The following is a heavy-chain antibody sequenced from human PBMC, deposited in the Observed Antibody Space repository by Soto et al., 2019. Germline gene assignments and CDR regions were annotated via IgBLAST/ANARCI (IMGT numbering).Heavy chain of an antibody. CDR3: ARETTGEAVAGTIDYFDY. J-gene: IGHJ4*02. Sequence: HVQLVQSGAEVKKPGASVKVSCKASGYTFTSYYMHWVRQAPGQGLEWMGIINPSGGSTSYAQKFQGRVTMTRDTSTSTVYMELSSLRSEDTAVYYCARETTGEAVAGTIDYFDYWGQGTLVTVSS. CDR2: INPSGGST. V-gene: IGHV1-46*01. CDR1: GYTFTSYY. D-gene: IGHD6-19*01.